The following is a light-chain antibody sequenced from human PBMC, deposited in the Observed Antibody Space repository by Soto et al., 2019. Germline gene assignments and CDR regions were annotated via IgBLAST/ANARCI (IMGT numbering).Light chain of an antibody. CDR2: DNN. Sequence: QSVLTQLPSASGTPGQRVTISFSGSSSNVVSHTVNLYQQVPGTAPKLLIYDNNRRPSGVPDRFSGSKSATSASLAISGLQYDDEADYYCAAWDDSLNGVFGGGTKVTVL. CDR1: SSNVVSHT. CDR3: AAWDDSLNGV. V-gene: IGLV1-44*01. J-gene: IGLJ2*01.